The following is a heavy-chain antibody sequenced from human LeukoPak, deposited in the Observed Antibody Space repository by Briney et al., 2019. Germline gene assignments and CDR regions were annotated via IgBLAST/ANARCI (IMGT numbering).Heavy chain of an antibody. CDR1: GYTFTTYD. CDR3: ARDLAADGRVPDY. J-gene: IGHJ4*02. D-gene: IGHD6-13*01. V-gene: IGHV1-8*03. Sequence: ASVKVSCKASGYTFTTYDINWVRQAPGQGLEWMGWMDPNNGNTVYAHKFQGRVTITRNTSISTAYMELSSLRSEDTAVYYCARDLAADGRVPDYWGQGTLVTVSS. CDR2: MDPNNGNT.